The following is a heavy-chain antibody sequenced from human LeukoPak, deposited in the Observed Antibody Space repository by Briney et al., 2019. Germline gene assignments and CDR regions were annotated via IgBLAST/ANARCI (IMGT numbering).Heavy chain of an antibody. CDR1: GGTFSSYA. Sequence: SVKVSRKASGGTFSSYAISWVRQAPGQGLEWMGRIIPILGIANYAQKFQGRVTITADKSTSTAYMELSSLRSEDTAVYYCARGNSSGYYYPRWYFDYWGQGTLVTVSS. D-gene: IGHD3-22*01. CDR3: ARGNSSGYYYPRWYFDY. CDR2: IIPILGIA. J-gene: IGHJ4*02. V-gene: IGHV1-69*04.